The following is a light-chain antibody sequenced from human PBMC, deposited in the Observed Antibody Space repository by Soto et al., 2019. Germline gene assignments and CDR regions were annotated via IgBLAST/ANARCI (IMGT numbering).Light chain of an antibody. CDR3: QQYYNYMLT. CDR1: QSIGTW. V-gene: IGKV1-5*01. CDR2: DAS. Sequence: DIQMTQSPSTLSASVGDRVTITCRASQSIGTWLAWYQHKPGKAPKLLIYDASNLEAGVPSSFSGSGSGTEFTLTISILQPDDFATYYCQQYYNYMLTFGGGTKVEIK. J-gene: IGKJ4*01.